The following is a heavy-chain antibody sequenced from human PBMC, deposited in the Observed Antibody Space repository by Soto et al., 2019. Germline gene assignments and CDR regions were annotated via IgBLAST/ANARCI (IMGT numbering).Heavy chain of an antibody. CDR2: IAYDGSNA. CDR1: GCTYRNDA. CDR3: ARGDREDILVVVGARPGEYGIDI. J-gene: IGHJ6*02. Sequence: GPALRRSWAGWGCTYRNDAMHWVQQDPGKGLECLAVIAYDGSNAFYRDSVKGLFTISRDNSKNTLYLHMNSLRSEDTGVYYCARGDREDILVVVGARPGEYGIDIWRQGTTVTVSS. D-gene: IGHD2-15*01. V-gene: IGHV3-30*03.